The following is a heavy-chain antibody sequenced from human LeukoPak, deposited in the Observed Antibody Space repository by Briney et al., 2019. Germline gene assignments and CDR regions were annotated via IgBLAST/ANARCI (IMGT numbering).Heavy chain of an antibody. CDR3: AQDISWFAFDI. J-gene: IGHJ3*02. D-gene: IGHD3-10*01. Sequence: GGSLRLSCAASGFTFSSYEMNWVRQAPGKGLQWVSGIGPGGDNKYYADSLEGRFTISRDNSKNTVYLQMNSLRAEDTALYYCAQDISWFAFDIWGQGTMVTVSS. CDR2: IGPGGDNK. V-gene: IGHV3-23*01. CDR1: GFTFSSYE.